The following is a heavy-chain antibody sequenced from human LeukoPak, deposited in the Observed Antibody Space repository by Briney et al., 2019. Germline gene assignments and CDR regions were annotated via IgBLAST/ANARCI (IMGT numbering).Heavy chain of an antibody. D-gene: IGHD3-16*01. CDR3: ATPHKRLGELFYFDY. J-gene: IGHJ4*02. V-gene: IGHV1-24*01. CDR1: GYTLTELS. CDR2: FDPEDGET. Sequence: ASVKVSCKVSGYTLTELSMHWVRQAPGKGLEWMGGFDPEDGETIYAQKFQGRVTMTEDTSTDTAYMELSSLRSEDTAVYYCATPHKRLGELFYFDYWGQGTLVTVSS.